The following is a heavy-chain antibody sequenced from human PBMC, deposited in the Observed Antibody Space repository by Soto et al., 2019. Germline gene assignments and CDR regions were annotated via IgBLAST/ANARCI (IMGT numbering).Heavy chain of an antibody. J-gene: IGHJ1*01. Sequence: EVPLVESGGGLVQPGGSLRLSCAASGFTFSSYWMHWVRQAPGKGLVWVSSISTDASSTSYADPVKGRFTISRDNAKNTLYLQMNRVRAEDTAVYYCARLPNKSPQNWGQGTLVIVSP. CDR2: ISTDASST. CDR1: GFTFSSYW. CDR3: ARLPNKSPQN. V-gene: IGHV3-74*01.